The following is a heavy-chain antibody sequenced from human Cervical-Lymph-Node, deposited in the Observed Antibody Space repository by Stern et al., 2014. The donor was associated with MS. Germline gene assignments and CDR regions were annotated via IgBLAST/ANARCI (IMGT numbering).Heavy chain of an antibody. D-gene: IGHD1-26*01. CDR2: IYPGDSDT. CDR3: ARRSGIYAADPDY. CDR1: GYRFTNYW. Sequence: EVQLVESGAEVKKPGESLKISCKGSGYRFTNYWIGWVRQMPGKGLEWMGIIYPGDSDTRYSPSFQGHVTISVDKSISTAYLQWSSLQASDTAMYYCARRSGIYAADPDYWGQGTLVTVSS. V-gene: IGHV5-51*01. J-gene: IGHJ4*02.